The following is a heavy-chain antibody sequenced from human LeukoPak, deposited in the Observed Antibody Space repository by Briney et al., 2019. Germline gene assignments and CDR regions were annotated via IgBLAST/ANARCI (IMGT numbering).Heavy chain of an antibody. CDR2: ISASNGNT. D-gene: IGHD2-15*01. CDR1: GYTFTNYA. V-gene: IGHV1-18*01. CDR3: ARDVGEGFCSGGSCSDY. J-gene: IGHJ4*02. Sequence: GASVKVSCKASGYTFTNYAISWVRQAPGQGLEWMGWISASNGNTNYAQKLQGRVTMTTDTSTSTVYMELRSLRSDDTAVYYCARDVGEGFCSGGSCSDYWGQGTLVTVSS.